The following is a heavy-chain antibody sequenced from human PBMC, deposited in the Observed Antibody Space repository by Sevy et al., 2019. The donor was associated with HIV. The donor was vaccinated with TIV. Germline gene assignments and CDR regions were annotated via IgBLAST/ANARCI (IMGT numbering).Heavy chain of an antibody. V-gene: IGHV4-59*01. CDR1: GGSISSYY. CDR3: AREAYYYGSGTTRGVFDY. D-gene: IGHD3-10*01. Sequence: SETLSLTCTVPGGSISSYYWSWIRQPPGKGLEGIGNIYYSGSTNYNPSLKSRVTISVDTSKNQFSLKLSSVTAADTAVYYCAREAYYYGSGTTRGVFDYWGQGTLVTVSS. CDR2: IYYSGST. J-gene: IGHJ4*02.